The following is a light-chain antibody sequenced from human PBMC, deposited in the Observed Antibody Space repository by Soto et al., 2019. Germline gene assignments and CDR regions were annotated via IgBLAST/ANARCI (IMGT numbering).Light chain of an antibody. J-gene: IGKJ4*01. Sequence: EIVLTQSPGTLSLSPGEGPTLSCRASQSVSSSFLAWYQQKPGQAPRLLIYGASTRATGIPDRFSGSGSGTDFTLTISRLEPEDFAVYYCQQYGSSPLTFGGGTKVEIK. V-gene: IGKV3-20*01. CDR3: QQYGSSPLT. CDR1: QSVSSSF. CDR2: GAS.